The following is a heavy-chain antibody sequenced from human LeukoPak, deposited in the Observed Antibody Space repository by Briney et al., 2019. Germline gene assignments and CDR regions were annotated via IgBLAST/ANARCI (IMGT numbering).Heavy chain of an antibody. Sequence: PGGSLRLSCAASGFTFSSYEMNWVRQALGKGLEWVSYISSSGSTIYYADSVKGRFTISRDNAKNSLYLQMNSLRAEDTAVFYCARGSPYYYDSSGYYYDWGQGTLVTVSS. J-gene: IGHJ4*02. D-gene: IGHD3-22*01. CDR3: ARGSPYYYDSSGYYYD. V-gene: IGHV3-48*03. CDR2: ISSSGSTI. CDR1: GFTFSSYE.